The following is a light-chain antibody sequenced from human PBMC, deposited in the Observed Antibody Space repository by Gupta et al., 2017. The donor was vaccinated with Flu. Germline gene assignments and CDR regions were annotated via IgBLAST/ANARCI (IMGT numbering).Light chain of an antibody. CDR2: DAS. J-gene: IGKJ4*01. CDR1: QEISNY. CDR3: QQDDNLPVT. Sequence: DIQMTQSPSSPSASVGDRVTITCQASQEISNYLNWYQQKPGKAPKLLIYDASNLETGVPSRFSGSGSGTDFTFTISSLQPEDFATYYCQQDDNLPVTFGGGTKVDIK. V-gene: IGKV1-33*01.